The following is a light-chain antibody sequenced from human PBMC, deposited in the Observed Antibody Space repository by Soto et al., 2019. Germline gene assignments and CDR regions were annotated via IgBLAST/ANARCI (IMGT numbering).Light chain of an antibody. CDR1: QSVSSSY. V-gene: IGKV3-20*01. Sequence: EIVLTQSPGTLSLSPGERATLSCRASQSVSSSYLAWYQQKPGQAPRLLIYAASNRATGIPDRFSGSGSGTDFTLTISRLEPEDCAVYYCQQYHSSFPFGQGTRLEIK. J-gene: IGKJ5*01. CDR2: AAS. CDR3: QQYHSSFP.